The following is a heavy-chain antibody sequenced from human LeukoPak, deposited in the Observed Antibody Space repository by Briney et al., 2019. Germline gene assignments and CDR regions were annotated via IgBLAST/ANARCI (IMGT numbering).Heavy chain of an antibody. CDR2: ISYDGSNK. CDR1: GFTFSSYG. CDR3: AKDSLGGGGYHIDY. Sequence: GRSLRLSCAASGFTFSSYGMHWVRQAPGKGLEWVAVISYDGSNKYYADSVKGRFTISRDNSKNTLYLQMNSLRAEDTAVYYCAKDSLGGGGYHIDYWGQGTLVTVSS. V-gene: IGHV3-30*18. J-gene: IGHJ4*02. D-gene: IGHD3-16*01.